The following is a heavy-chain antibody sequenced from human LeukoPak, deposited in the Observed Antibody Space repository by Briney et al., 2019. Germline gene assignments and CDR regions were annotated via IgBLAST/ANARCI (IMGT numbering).Heavy chain of an antibody. V-gene: IGHV4-59*01. D-gene: IGHD6-13*01. CDR3: ARGVYIAAAQYGY. Sequence: SESLSLTCTVAGASISSYYWSWIRQPPGKGLEWLGYIYYSGTTNYNPSLKSRVTISVDTSKNQFSLKLSAVTAADTAVYYCARGVYIAAAQYGYWGQGTLVTVSS. J-gene: IGHJ4*02. CDR1: GASISSYY. CDR2: IYYSGTT.